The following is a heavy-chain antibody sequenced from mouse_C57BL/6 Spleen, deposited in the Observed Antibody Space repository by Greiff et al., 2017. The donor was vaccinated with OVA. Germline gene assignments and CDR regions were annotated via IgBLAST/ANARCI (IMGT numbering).Heavy chain of an antibody. Sequence: DVKLVESGGGLVKPGGSLKLSCAASGFTFSSYTMSWVRQTPEKRLEWVATISGGGGNTYYPASVKGRFTISRDNAKNTLYLQMSSLRSEDTALYYCARHGFNWYFDVWGTGTTVTVSS. CDR1: GFTFSSYT. CDR2: ISGGGGNT. J-gene: IGHJ1*03. CDR3: ARHGFNWYFDV. V-gene: IGHV5-9*01.